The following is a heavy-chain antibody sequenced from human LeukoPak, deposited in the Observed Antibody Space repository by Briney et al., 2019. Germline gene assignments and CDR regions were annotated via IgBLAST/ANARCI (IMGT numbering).Heavy chain of an antibody. D-gene: IGHD6-6*01. CDR3: ARVEQLPHYYYGMDV. CDR1: GGSISRCY. V-gene: IGHV4-59*01. J-gene: IGHJ6*02. Sequence: SETLSLNCTVYGGSISRCYWGWIRQPPGKGLEWIGYIYYSGSTNYNPSLKSRVTISVDTSKNQFSLKLSSVTAADTAVYYCARVEQLPHYYYGMDVWGQGTTVTVSS. CDR2: IYYSGST.